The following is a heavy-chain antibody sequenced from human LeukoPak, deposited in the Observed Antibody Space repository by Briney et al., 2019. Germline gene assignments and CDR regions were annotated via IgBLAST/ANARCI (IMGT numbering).Heavy chain of an antibody. Sequence: GGSLRLSCAAAGFTFDDYTMHWVRQAPGKGLERVSVISWDGGSTYYADSVKGRFTISRDNSKNSLYLQMNSLRTEDTALYYCAKDRGGGHSSGWYYFDYWGQGTLVTVSS. V-gene: IGHV3-43*01. CDR1: GFTFDDYT. CDR2: ISWDGGST. D-gene: IGHD6-19*01. J-gene: IGHJ4*02. CDR3: AKDRGGGHSSGWYYFDY.